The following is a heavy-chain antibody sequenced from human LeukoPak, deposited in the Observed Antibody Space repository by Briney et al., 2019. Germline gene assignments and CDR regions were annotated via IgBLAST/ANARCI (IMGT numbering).Heavy chain of an antibody. CDR1: GFTFSDDY. V-gene: IGHV3-11*01. CDR2: ISGTGYTI. J-gene: IGHJ4*02. CDR3: ARDQNGKIDH. D-gene: IGHD1-26*01. Sequence: PGGSLRLSCAASGFTFSDDYMTWIRQAPGKGLEWVSYISGTGYTIYYADSVKGRFTISRDNAKNSLYLQMNSLRAEDTAVYYCARDQNGKIDHWGQGTLVTVSS.